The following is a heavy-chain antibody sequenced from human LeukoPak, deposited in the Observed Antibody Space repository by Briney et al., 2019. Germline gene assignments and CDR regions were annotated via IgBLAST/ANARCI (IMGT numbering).Heavy chain of an antibody. CDR3: AREEAQLYGDLRPTFGMDV. Sequence: SETLSLTCTVSGGSISSGGYSWNWIRQPPGKGLEWIGYINHSGSTYYNPSLKSRVTISVDTSKNQFSLKLSSVTAAGTAVYYCAREEAQLYGDLRPTFGMDVWGQGTTVTVSS. CDR2: INHSGST. CDR1: GGSISSGGYS. J-gene: IGHJ6*02. D-gene: IGHD4-17*01. V-gene: IGHV4-30-2*01.